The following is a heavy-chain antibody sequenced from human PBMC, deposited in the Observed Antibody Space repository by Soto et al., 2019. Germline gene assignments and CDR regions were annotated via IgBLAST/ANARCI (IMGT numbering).Heavy chain of an antibody. J-gene: IGHJ5*02. CDR2: IIPIFGTA. Sequence: QVQLVQSGAEVKKPGSSVKVSCKASGGTFSSYAISWVRQAPGQGLEWMGGIIPIFGTANYAQKFQGRVTITXXEXTXRAYMELSSLRSEGTAGYYCAWGGGWFGSVGSLLGPWGPGTLVTVSS. D-gene: IGHD3-10*01. CDR3: AWGGGWFGSVGSLLGP. V-gene: IGHV1-69*05. CDR1: GGTFSSYA.